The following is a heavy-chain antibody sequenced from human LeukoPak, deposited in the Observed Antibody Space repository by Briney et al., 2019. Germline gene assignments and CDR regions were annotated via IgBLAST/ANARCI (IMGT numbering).Heavy chain of an antibody. Sequence: PGGSLGLSCAASGFTFSSYWMHWVRQAPGKGLVWVSRINSDGSSTSYADSVKGRFTISRDNAKNTLYLQMNSLRAEDTAVYYCARDQFGGAHDYWGQGTLVTVSS. J-gene: IGHJ4*02. CDR1: GFTFSSYW. CDR3: ARDQFGGAHDY. D-gene: IGHD3-3*01. CDR2: INSDGSST. V-gene: IGHV3-74*01.